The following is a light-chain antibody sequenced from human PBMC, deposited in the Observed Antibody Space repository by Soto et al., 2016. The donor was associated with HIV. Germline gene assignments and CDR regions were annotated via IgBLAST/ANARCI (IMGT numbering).Light chain of an antibody. V-gene: IGLV3-25*03. CDR3: QSTDSSGAWRV. CDR2: KDT. Sequence: SYELTQPPSVSVSPGQTARISCFGDALSNQFVYWCQQKPGQAPVLIIYKDTARPSGIPERFSASSSGTTVTLTISGVQAEDEADYYCQSTDSSGAWRVFGGGTKLTVL. CDR1: ALSNQF. J-gene: IGLJ3*02.